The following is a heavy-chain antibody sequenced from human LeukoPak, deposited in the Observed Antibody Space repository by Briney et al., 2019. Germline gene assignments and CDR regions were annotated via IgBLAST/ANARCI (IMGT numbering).Heavy chain of an antibody. CDR1: GYTFANYY. D-gene: IGHD1-14*01. CDR2: IKPGGSTT. V-gene: IGHV1-46*03. Sequence: ASVKVSCMASGYTFANYYIRWVRQAPGKGLEGMGIIKPGGSTTSYTQRFQYTQKCQDRVTMTWDTSMSTSYMDLSSLRSEDAAVYYCAREIPESYYFDYWGQGTLVTVSS. CDR3: AREIPESYYFDY. J-gene: IGHJ4*02.